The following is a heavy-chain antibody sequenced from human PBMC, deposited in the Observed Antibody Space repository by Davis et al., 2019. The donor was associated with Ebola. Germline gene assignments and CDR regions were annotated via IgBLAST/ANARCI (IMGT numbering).Heavy chain of an antibody. CDR3: AKYSVGLWFGEQDY. D-gene: IGHD3-10*01. Sequence: GESLKISCAASGFTFSSYSMNWVRQAPGKGLEWVSSISSSSYIYYADSVKGRFTISRDNAKNSLYLQMNSLRAEDTAVYYCAKYSVGLWFGEQDYWGQGTLVTVSS. CDR2: ISSSSYI. V-gene: IGHV3-21*04. CDR1: GFTFSSYS. J-gene: IGHJ4*02.